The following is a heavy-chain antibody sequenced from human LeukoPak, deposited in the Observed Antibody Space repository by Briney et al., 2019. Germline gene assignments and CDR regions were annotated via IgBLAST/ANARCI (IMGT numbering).Heavy chain of an antibody. Sequence: TSETLSLTCTVSGGSISSSTYYWSWIRQPPGKGLEWIGYIYYSGSTNYNPSLKSRVTISVDTSKNQFSLKLRSVTAADTAVYYCARVYYSRSYDYWYFDLWGRGTLVTVSS. CDR1: GGSISSSTYY. D-gene: IGHD6-13*01. J-gene: IGHJ2*01. V-gene: IGHV4-61*01. CDR3: ARVYYSRSYDYWYFDL. CDR2: IYYSGST.